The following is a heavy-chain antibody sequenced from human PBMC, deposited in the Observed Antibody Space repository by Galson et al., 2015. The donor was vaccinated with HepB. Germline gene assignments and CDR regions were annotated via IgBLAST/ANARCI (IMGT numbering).Heavy chain of an antibody. CDR3: ARLPCITIFGVVTCNYGMDV. Sequence: QSGAEVKKPGESLKISCKGSGYSFTSYWIGWVRQMPGKGLEWMGIIYPGDSDTRYSPSFQGQVTISADKSISTAYLQWSSLKASDTAMYYCARLPCITIFGVVTCNYGMDVWGQGTTVTVSS. V-gene: IGHV5-51*01. CDR2: IYPGDSDT. D-gene: IGHD3-3*01. J-gene: IGHJ6*02. CDR1: GYSFTSYW.